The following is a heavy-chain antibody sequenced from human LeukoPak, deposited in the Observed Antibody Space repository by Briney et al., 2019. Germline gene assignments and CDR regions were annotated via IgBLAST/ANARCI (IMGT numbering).Heavy chain of an antibody. J-gene: IGHJ4*02. CDR1: GGSFSGYY. Sequence: SATLSLTCAVYGGSFSGYYWSSIRQPPGKGMEWIGEINHSGSTNYNPSLKSRVTISVDTSKNQFSLKLSSVTAADTAVYYCSSLTSLGYYFDYWGQGTLVTVSS. CDR2: INHSGST. D-gene: IGHD3-16*02. CDR3: SSLTSLGYYFDY. V-gene: IGHV4-34*01.